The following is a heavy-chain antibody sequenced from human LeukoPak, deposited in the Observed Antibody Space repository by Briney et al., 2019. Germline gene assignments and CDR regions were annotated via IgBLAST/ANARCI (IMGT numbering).Heavy chain of an antibody. CDR3: TKGPLGILRRRSYDFHH. CDR1: GYTFTGYY. V-gene: IGHV1-2*02. CDR2: INPNSGGT. Sequence: ASVKVSCKASGYTFTGYYMHWVRQAPGQGLEWMGWINPNSGGTNYAQKFQGRVTMTRDTSISTAYMELSRLRSDDTAVYYCTKGPLGILRRRSYDFHHWGQGTLVTVSS. D-gene: IGHD1-26*01. J-gene: IGHJ1*01.